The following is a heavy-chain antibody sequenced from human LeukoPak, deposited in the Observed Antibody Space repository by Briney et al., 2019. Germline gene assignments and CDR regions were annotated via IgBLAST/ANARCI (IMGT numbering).Heavy chain of an antibody. CDR1: GGSISGYY. J-gene: IGHJ4*02. D-gene: IGHD3-22*01. V-gene: IGHV4-59*01. CDR3: VRTGYYDSASNSATRHFDY. Sequence: PSETLSLTCTVSGGSISGYYWSWIRQPPGKGLEWIGYIYSSGSTIYNPSLKSRITISLGTSKNQFSLRLSSVTAADTAVYYCVRTGYYDSASNSATRHFDYWGQGTLVTVSS. CDR2: IYSSGST.